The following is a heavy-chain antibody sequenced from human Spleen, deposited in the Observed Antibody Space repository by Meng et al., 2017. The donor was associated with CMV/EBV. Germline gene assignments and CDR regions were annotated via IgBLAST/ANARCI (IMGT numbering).Heavy chain of an antibody. CDR1: GGSISSYY. V-gene: IGHV4-59*01. CDR2: IYYSGST. CDR3: ASTTVGYCSSTSCYTRWFDP. Sequence: SETLSLTCTVSGGSISSYYWSWIRQPPGKGLEWIGYIYYSGSTNYNPSLKSRVTISVDTSKNQFSLKLSSVTAADTAVYYCASTTVGYCSSTSCYTRWFDPWGQGTLVTVSS. D-gene: IGHD2-2*02. J-gene: IGHJ5*02.